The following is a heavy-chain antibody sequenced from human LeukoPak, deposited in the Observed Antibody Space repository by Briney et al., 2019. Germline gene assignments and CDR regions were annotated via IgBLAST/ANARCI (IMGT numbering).Heavy chain of an antibody. D-gene: IGHD3-10*01. CDR3: AKDRKSMVRGVMADY. J-gene: IGHJ4*02. V-gene: IGHV3-9*01. Sequence: GGSLRLSCAASGFTFDDYAMHWVRQAPGKGLEWVSCISWNSGSIGYADSVKGRFTISRDNAKNSLYLQMNSLRAEDSSLYYCAKDRKSMVRGVMADYWGQGTLVTVSS. CDR2: ISWNSGSI. CDR1: GFTFDDYA.